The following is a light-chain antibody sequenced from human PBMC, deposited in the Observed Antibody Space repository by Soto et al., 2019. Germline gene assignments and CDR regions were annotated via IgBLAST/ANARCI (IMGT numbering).Light chain of an antibody. CDR3: QHCTNWPRT. CDR1: QSVNNN. Sequence: EIVMTQSPATLSVSPGERATLSCRASQSVNNNLAWYQQKPGQAPRLIIYVASTGATGIPARFSGSGSGTDFTLTISCLETEDFDVYYCQHCTNWPRTLGRGTKVDIK. V-gene: IGKV3D-15*01. J-gene: IGKJ4*02. CDR2: VAS.